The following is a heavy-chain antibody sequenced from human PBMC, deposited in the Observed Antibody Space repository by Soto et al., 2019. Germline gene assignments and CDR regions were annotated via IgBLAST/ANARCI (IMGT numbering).Heavy chain of an antibody. CDR2: INAGNGNT. V-gene: IGHV1-3*01. J-gene: IGHJ6*02. CDR3: ASTRYCSGGSCYFGDYYYGMDV. Sequence: ASVKVSCKASGYTFTSYAMHWVRQAPGQRLEWMGWINAGNGNTKYSQKFQGRVTITRDTSASTAYMELSSLRSEDTAVYYCASTRYCSGGSCYFGDYYYGMDVWGQGTTVTV. D-gene: IGHD2-15*01. CDR1: GYTFTSYA.